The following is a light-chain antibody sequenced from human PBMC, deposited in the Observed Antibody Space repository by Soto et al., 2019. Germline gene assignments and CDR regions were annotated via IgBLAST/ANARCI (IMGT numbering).Light chain of an antibody. CDR3: QQYGRSPTT. J-gene: IGKJ1*01. Sequence: EILLTLSLGTLSLSPGERGTLSWRASQSVSSSSLAWYHHKPGQARRLLIYDASNRDTGIPARFSGSGSGTDFTLPISRLEPEDCTGYYCQQYGRSPTTFGQGTKVDI. CDR1: QSVSSSS. CDR2: DAS. V-gene: IGKV3-20*01.